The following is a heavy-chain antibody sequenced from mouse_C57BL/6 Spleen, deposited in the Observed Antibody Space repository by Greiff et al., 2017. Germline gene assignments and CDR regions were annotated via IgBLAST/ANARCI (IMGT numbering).Heavy chain of an antibody. CDR2: IGPGCGST. CDR1: GYTFTDYY. J-gene: IGHJ2*01. Sequence: QVQLQQSGAELVKPGASVKISCKASGYTFTDYYINWVKQRPGQGLAWIGKIGPGCGSTYYNEKFKGKATLTADKSSSTAYMQLSSLTSEVSAVDFCARDDGDYKGDYWGQGTTLTVSS. D-gene: IGHD2-3*01. V-gene: IGHV1-77*01. CDR3: ARDDGDYKGDY.